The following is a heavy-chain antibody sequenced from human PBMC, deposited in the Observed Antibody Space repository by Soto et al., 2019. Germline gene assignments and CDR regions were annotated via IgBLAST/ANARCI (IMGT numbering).Heavy chain of an antibody. Sequence: SETLSLTCTVSGGSISSGGYYWSWIRQHPGKGLEWIGYIYYSGSTYYNPSLKSRVTISVDTSKNQFSLKLSSVTAADTAVYYCAGNTGYDFWSGYYSGYYYGMDAWGQGTTVTVSS. D-gene: IGHD3-3*01. J-gene: IGHJ6*02. CDR3: AGNTGYDFWSGYYSGYYYGMDA. CDR2: IYYSGST. CDR1: GGSISSGGYY. V-gene: IGHV4-31*03.